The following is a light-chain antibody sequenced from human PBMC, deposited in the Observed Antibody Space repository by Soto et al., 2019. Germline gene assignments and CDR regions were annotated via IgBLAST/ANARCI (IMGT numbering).Light chain of an antibody. CDR1: SSDVGSYNL. CDR3: CSYAGSSTFYV. V-gene: IGLV2-23*01. CDR2: EGS. Sequence: SVLTQPASVSGSPGQSITISCTGTSSDVGSYNLVSWYQQHPGKAPKLMIYEGSKRPSGVSNRFSGSKSGNTASLTISGPQAEDEADYYCCSYAGSSTFYVFGTGTKVTVL. J-gene: IGLJ1*01.